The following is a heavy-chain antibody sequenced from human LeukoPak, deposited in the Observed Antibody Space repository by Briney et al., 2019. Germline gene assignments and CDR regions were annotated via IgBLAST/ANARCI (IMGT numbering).Heavy chain of an antibody. D-gene: IGHD6-13*01. CDR2: IYSSGST. V-gene: IGHV4-59*08. CDR3: ARLLHPSSRSWYFDS. J-gene: IGHJ4*01. CDR1: GGSFSSYY. Sequence: SETLSLTCNVSGGSFSSYYWSWIRQPPGKKLEWIGYIYSSGSTNYNTSLKSRLTISVDTSENQFSLKLSSVTAADTAVYFCARLLHPSSRSWYFDSWGHGTLVTVSS.